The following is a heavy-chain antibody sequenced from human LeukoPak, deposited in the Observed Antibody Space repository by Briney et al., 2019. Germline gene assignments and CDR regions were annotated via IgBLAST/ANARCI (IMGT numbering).Heavy chain of an antibody. CDR1: GFTFSSYW. CDR2: INSDGSST. J-gene: IGHJ4*02. D-gene: IGHD3-10*01. Sequence: TGGSLRLSCAASGFTFSSYWMHWVRQAPGEGLVWVSRINSDGSSTSYADSVKGRFTISRDNAKNTLYLQMNSLRAEDTAVYYCASFSVGSYGFDYWGQGTLVTVSS. CDR3: ASFSVGSYGFDY. V-gene: IGHV3-74*01.